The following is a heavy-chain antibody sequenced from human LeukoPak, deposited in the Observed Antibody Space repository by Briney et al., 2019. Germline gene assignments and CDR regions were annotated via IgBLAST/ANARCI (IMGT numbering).Heavy chain of an antibody. CDR3: AKDEAMWEPNWFDP. D-gene: IGHD1-26*01. CDR2: ISGSSGSGGST. J-gene: IGHJ5*02. V-gene: IGHV3-23*01. Sequence: GGSLRLSCAASGFTFSSYAMSWVRQAPGKGLEWVSNISGSSGSGGSTYYADSVKGRFTISRDNSKNTLYLQMNSLRAEDTAVYYCAKDEAMWEPNWFDPWGQGTLVTVSS. CDR1: GFTFSSYA.